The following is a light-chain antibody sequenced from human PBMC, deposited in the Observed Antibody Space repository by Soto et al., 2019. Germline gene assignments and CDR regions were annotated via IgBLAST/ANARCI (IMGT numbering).Light chain of an antibody. J-gene: IGKJ1*01. V-gene: IGKV3-20*01. CDR2: GAS. Sequence: EIVFAQSPGTLCLSPGKRATLSCRASQSISRSYLAWYQQRPGQAPRLIIYGASSRATGIPDRFSGSGAGTEFTRTISRLEPEDFAVYDCQQYGSSPWTFGQGTKVDIK. CDR1: QSISRSY. CDR3: QQYGSSPWT.